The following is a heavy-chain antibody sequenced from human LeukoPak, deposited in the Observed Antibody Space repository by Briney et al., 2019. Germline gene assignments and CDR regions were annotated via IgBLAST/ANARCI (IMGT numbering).Heavy chain of an antibody. CDR1: GASVSSSH. D-gene: IGHD2/OR15-2a*01. CDR3: SEGYFEPFEH. J-gene: IGHJ4*02. Sequence: PSETLSLTCVGSGASVSSSHWNWIRQLPGKGLEWILVLSNTEKADSTPALTRRATISFGTPGTQVSLTLRSVTAADTAVYYCSEGYFEPFEHCGEGTL. V-gene: IGHV4-59*02. CDR2: SNTEKA.